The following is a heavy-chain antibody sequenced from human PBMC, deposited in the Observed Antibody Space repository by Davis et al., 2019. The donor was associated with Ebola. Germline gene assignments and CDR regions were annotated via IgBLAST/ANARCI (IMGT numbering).Heavy chain of an antibody. J-gene: IGHJ4*02. Sequence: GESLKISCAASGFIFTDYWMNWVRQAPGRGLEWVAYINVDRTEKNYVDSVKGRFTISRDNAKNSLYLQMNSLRAEDTAVYYCAREEVGSPGDYWGQGTLVTVSS. CDR2: INVDRTEK. CDR3: AREEVGSPGDY. CDR1: GFIFTDYW. D-gene: IGHD3-10*01. V-gene: IGHV3-7*01.